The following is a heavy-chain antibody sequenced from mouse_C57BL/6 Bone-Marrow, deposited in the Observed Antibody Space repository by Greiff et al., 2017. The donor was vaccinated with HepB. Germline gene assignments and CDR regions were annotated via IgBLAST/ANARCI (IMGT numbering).Heavy chain of an antibody. D-gene: IGHD1-1*01. CDR2: IRNKANNHAT. V-gene: IGHV6-6*01. CDR1: GFTFSDAW. CDR3: TRDHYYGTWYFDV. J-gene: IGHJ1*03. Sequence: EVKVEESGGGLVQPGGSMKLSCAASGFTFSDAWMDWVRQSPEKGLEWVAEIRNKANNHATYYAESVKGRFTISRDDSKSSVYLQMNSLRAEDTGIYYCTRDHYYGTWYFDVWGTGTTVTVSS.